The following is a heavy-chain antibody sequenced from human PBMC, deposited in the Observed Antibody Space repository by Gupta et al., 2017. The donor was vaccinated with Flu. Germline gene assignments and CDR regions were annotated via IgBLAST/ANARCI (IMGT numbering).Heavy chain of an antibody. V-gene: IGHV1-46*01. J-gene: IGHJ4*02. CDR2: VIPGAKST. CDR1: GHIFMNYY. CDR3: ASDSNHNYYFDN. Sequence: QVQLVQSGAEVKKPGASVKISCKTSGHIFMNYYFDWVRQAPGQGLEWMGKVIPGAKSTTYEQKFQGRVTMTWDTSTNTIYMELSSLRSEDTAVYYCASDSNHNYYFDNWGQGTLVTVTS. D-gene: IGHD4-4*01.